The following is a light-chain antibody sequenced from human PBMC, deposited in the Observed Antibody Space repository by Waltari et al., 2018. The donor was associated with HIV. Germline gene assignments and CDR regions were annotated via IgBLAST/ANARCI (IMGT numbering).Light chain of an antibody. CDR2: GAS. CDR1: QSVTSGY. Sequence: EIVLTQSPDTLSLSPGERATLSCTASQSVTSGYLAWYQQKPGRTPRLVISGASSRATCIPDRFSGSGSVTHFTLTINGVEPEDFAVYFCQQYATSPELTFGGGTQLDIK. J-gene: IGKJ4*01. CDR3: QQYATSPELT. V-gene: IGKV3-20*01.